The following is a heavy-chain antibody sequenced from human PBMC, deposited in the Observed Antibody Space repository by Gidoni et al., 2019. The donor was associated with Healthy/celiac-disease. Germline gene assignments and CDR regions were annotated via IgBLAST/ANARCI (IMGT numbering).Heavy chain of an antibody. CDR3: ARERRPGVVPAAMVNYYGMDV. J-gene: IGHJ6*02. V-gene: IGHV3-33*08. Sequence: QVQLVESGGGVVQPGRSLRLSCAASGFTFSSYGMHWVRQAPGKGLEWVAVIWYDGSNKYYADSVKGRFTISRDNSKNTLYLQMNSLRAEDTAVYYCARERRPGVVPAAMVNYYGMDVWGQGTTVTVSS. CDR1: GFTFSSYG. D-gene: IGHD2-2*01. CDR2: IWYDGSNK.